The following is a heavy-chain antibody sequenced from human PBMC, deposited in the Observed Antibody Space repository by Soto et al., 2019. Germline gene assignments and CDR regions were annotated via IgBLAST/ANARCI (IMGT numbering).Heavy chain of an antibody. CDR3: ARGRWYVSDHATHI. CDR2: IIPIFGTA. Sequence: SVKVSCKAAGGTFSSYAISWVRQAPGQGLEWMGGIIPIFGTANYAQKFQGRVTITADESTSTAYMELSSLRSEDTAVYYCARGRWYVSDHATHIWGQATTAPVS. V-gene: IGHV1-69*13. J-gene: IGHJ3*02. CDR1: GGTFSSYA. D-gene: IGHD2-15*01.